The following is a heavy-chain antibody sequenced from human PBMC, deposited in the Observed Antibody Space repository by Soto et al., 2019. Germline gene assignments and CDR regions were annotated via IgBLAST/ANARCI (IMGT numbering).Heavy chain of an antibody. Sequence: ASETLSLTCAVSSGSISSSNWWSWVRQPPGKGLEWIGEIYHSGSTNYNPSLKSRVTISVDKSKNQFSLKLSSVTAADTAVYYCARDRTHHWGVAAGYFDYWGQGTLVTVSS. D-gene: IGHD7-27*01. J-gene: IGHJ4*02. CDR3: ARDRTHHWGVAAGYFDY. V-gene: IGHV4-4*02. CDR1: SGSISSSNW. CDR2: IYHSGST.